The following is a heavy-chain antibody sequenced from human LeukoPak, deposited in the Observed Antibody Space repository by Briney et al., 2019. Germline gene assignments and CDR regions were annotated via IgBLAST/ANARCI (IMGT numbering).Heavy chain of an antibody. J-gene: IGHJ6*02. CDR3: ARGGSSYDILTGTEYYYYGMDV. Sequence: SETLSLTCTVSGGSISSYYWSWIRQPPGKGLEWIGYIYYSGSTNYNPSLKSRVTISLDTSKNQFSLRLSSVTAADTAVYYCARGGSSYDILTGTEYYYYGMDVWGQGTTVTVSS. CDR1: GGSISSYY. V-gene: IGHV4-59*08. CDR2: IYYSGST. D-gene: IGHD3-9*01.